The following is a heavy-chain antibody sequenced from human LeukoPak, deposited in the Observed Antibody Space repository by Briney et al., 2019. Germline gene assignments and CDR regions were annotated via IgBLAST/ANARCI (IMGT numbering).Heavy chain of an antibody. J-gene: IGHJ4*02. CDR2: ISGDGVST. CDR3: ARESGKFDY. Sequence: GGSLRLSCVASGLPIAGFAMHWVRQAPGKGLEWVSLISGDGVSTFYADSVKGRFSISRDNSKNSLSLEMNSLRTEDTAMYYCARESGKFDYWGQGTLVAVSS. V-gene: IGHV3-43*02. CDR1: GLPIAGFA.